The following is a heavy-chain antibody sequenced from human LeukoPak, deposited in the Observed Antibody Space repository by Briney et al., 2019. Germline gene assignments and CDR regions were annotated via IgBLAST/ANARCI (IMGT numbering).Heavy chain of an antibody. Sequence: GGSLRLSCAASGFIFSSFAMSWVRQAPGKGLEWVSGISVRGGSTYYADSVKGRFTISRDNAKNSLYLQLNSLRPEDTGLYYCARDRGGWPDYWGQGTLVTVSS. CDR2: ISVRGGST. CDR1: GFIFSSFA. J-gene: IGHJ4*02. CDR3: ARDRGGWPDY. V-gene: IGHV3-23*01. D-gene: IGHD6-19*01.